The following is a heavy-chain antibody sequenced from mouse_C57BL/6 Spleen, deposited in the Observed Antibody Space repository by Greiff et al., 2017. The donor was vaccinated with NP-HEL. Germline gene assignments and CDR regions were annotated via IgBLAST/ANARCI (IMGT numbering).Heavy chain of an antibody. D-gene: IGHD2-4*01. Sequence: VKLQQPGTELVKPGASVKLSCKASGYTFTSYWMHWVKQRPGQGLEWIGNINPSNGGTNYNEKFKSKATLTVDKSSSTAYMQLSSLTSEDSAVYYCARKSIYYDYDDYAMDYWGQGTSVTVSS. CDR3: ARKSIYYDYDDYAMDY. V-gene: IGHV1-53*01. J-gene: IGHJ4*01. CDR1: GYTFTSYW. CDR2: INPSNGGT.